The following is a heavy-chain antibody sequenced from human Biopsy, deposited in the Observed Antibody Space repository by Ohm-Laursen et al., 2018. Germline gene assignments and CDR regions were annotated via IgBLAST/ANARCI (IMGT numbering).Heavy chain of an antibody. CDR2: INPSGSTT. J-gene: IGHJ4*02. CDR1: GYSFTSYY. CDR3: ARNAGWYGDLYYFDY. D-gene: IGHD6-19*01. Sequence: SSVKVSCKASGYSFTSYYMHWVRQAPGQGLEWMGMINPSGSTTSYPQIFQGRVTMTRDTSKSTVYMELSSLRSADTAVYFCARNAGWYGDLYYFDYWGQGTLVTVSS. V-gene: IGHV1-46*01.